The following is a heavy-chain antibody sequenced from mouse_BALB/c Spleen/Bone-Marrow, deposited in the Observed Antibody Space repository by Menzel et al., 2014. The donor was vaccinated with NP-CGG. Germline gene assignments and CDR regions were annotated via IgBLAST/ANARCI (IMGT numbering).Heavy chain of an antibody. V-gene: IGHV1S137*01. J-gene: IGHJ4*01. D-gene: IGHD1-1*01. CDR1: GYTFTNNA. CDR3: SRSGNVRNAMDY. Sequence: QVQLQQSGAELVRPGVSVKISCKGSGYTFTNNAIPWVKRSRAKSLEWIGIISTYYGDTTYNQEFKGKATMTVDKSSSTAYLKLARLTSEDSAIYYCSRSGNVRNAMDYWGQGTSVTVSS. CDR2: ISTYYGDT.